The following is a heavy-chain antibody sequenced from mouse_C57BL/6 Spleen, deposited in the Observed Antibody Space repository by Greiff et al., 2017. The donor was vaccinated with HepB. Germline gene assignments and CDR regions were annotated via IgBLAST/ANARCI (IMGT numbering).Heavy chain of an antibody. Sequence: DVKLVESGGGLVQPGGSLKLSCAASGFTFSDYYMYWVRQTPEKRLEWVAYISNGGGSTYYPDTVKGRFTISRDNAKNTLYLQMSRLKSEDTAMYYCARQGGYDGYFDVWGTGTTVTVSS. CDR2: ISNGGGST. J-gene: IGHJ1*03. CDR1: GFTFSDYY. D-gene: IGHD2-2*01. V-gene: IGHV5-12*01. CDR3: ARQGGYDGYFDV.